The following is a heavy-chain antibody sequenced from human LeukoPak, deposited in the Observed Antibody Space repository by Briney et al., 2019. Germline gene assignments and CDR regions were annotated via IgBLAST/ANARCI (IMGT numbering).Heavy chain of an antibody. Sequence: GGSLRLSCAASGFTFSSYWMHWVRQAPGKGLVWVSRINTDGSSTSYADSVKGRFTISRDNAKNTLYLQMNSLRAEDTAGYYCPRDQCASTSSYGYNCFDPWGKGPLVTVP. CDR1: GFTFSSYW. CDR3: PRDQCASTSSYGYNCFDP. CDR2: INTDGSST. J-gene: IGHJ5*02. V-gene: IGHV3-74*01. D-gene: IGHD2-2*01.